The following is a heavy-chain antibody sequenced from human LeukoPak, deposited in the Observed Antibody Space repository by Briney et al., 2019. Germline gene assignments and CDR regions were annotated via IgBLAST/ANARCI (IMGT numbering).Heavy chain of an antibody. D-gene: IGHD3-10*01. Sequence: GGSLRLSCAASGFTFSSYGMHWVRQAPGKGLEWVAVISYDGSNKYYAVSVKGRFTISRDNSKNTLYLQMNSLRAEDTAVYYCAKDGAYYGSGSYYHYGMDVWGKGTTVTVSS. CDR2: ISYDGSNK. J-gene: IGHJ6*04. CDR1: GFTFSSYG. CDR3: AKDGAYYGSGSYYHYGMDV. V-gene: IGHV3-30*18.